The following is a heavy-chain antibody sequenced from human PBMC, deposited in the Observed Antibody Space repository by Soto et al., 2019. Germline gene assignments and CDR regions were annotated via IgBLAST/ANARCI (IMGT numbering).Heavy chain of an antibody. V-gene: IGHV4-31*03. J-gene: IGHJ3*02. CDR3: ARAPLKRIAGAGYHGACDI. CDR1: GGSISSGGYY. D-gene: IGHD6-19*01. CDR2: IYYSGNT. Sequence: SETLSLTCTVSGGSISSGGYYWSWIRQHPGKGLEWIGYIYYSGNTYYNPSLKSRVTISVDTSKNQFSLKLSSVTAADTAVYYCARAPLKRIAGAGYHGACDIWGQGTMVTVSS.